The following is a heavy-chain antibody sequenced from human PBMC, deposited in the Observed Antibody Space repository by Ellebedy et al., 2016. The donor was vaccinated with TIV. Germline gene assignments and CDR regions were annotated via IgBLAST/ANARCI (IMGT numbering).Heavy chain of an antibody. V-gene: IGHV5-10-1*01. D-gene: IGHD3-16*01. CDR3: ARSPVLRVGESGNNYFDP. J-gene: IGHJ5*02. CDR1: GYSFTSYW. Sequence: PGGSLRLSCKGSGYSFTSYWITWVRQMPGKGLEWMGTIGPSDSYTKYSPSFQGHFTISVDKSVSTAYLQWSSLKASDSAMYYCARSPVLRVGESGNNYFDPWGQGTLVTVSS. CDR2: IGPSDSYT.